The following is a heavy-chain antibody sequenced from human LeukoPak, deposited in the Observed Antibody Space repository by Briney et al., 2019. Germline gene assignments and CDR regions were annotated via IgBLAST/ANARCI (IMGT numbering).Heavy chain of an antibody. Sequence: PGGSLRLSCAASGFAFSSYVMTWVRQAPGKGLEWVAFIRYDGSNKYYADSVKGRFTISRDNSKNTLYLQMNSLRAEDTAVYYCAKTLAPGYYYDSSGYTDAFDIWGQGTMVTVSS. J-gene: IGHJ3*02. D-gene: IGHD3-22*01. CDR1: GFAFSSYV. CDR2: IRYDGSNK. CDR3: AKTLAPGYYYDSSGYTDAFDI. V-gene: IGHV3-30*02.